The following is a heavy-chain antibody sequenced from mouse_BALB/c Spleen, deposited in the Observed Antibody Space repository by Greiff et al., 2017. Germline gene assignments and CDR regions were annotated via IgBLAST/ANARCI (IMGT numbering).Heavy chain of an antibody. J-gene: IGHJ1*01. V-gene: IGHV14-4*02. CDR2: IDPENGDT. CDR3: NAVTTKDFDV. CDR1: GFNIKDYY. Sequence: VQLQHSGAELVRSGASVKLSCTASGFNIKDYYMHWVKQRPEQGLEWIGWIDPENGDTEYAPKFQGKATMTADTSSNTAYLQLSSLTSEDTAVYYCNAVTTKDFDVWGAGTTVTVSS. D-gene: IGHD1-1*01.